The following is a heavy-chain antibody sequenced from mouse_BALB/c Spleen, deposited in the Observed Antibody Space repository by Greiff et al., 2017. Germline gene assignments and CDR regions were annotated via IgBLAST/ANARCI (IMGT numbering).Heavy chain of an antibody. J-gene: IGHJ3*01. CDR2: ISSGGST. V-gene: IGHV5-6-5*01. CDR1: GFTFSSYA. CDR3: ARRGKDRGFAY. Sequence: EVMLVESGGGLVKPGGSLKLSCAASGFTFSSYAMSWVRQTPEKRLEWVASISSGGSTYYPDSVKGRFTISRDNARNILYLQMSSLRSEDTAMYYCARRGKDRGFAYWGQGTLVTVSA.